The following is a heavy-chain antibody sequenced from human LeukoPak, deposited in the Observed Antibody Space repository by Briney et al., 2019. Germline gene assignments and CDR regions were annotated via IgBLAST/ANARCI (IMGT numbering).Heavy chain of an antibody. J-gene: IGHJ5*02. V-gene: IGHV4-39*01. D-gene: IGHD2-2*01. CDR3: ARSCGSTSCSDGDWFDP. CDR2: IHYSGGT. CDR1: GGSISTSDYY. Sequence: PSETLSLTCTVSGGSISTSDYYWCWIRQPPGKGLEWIASIHYSGGTYFNPSLKSRVTISVDTSRNEFSLKVTSVTAADTAVYYCARSCGSTSCSDGDWFDPWGQGTLVTVSS.